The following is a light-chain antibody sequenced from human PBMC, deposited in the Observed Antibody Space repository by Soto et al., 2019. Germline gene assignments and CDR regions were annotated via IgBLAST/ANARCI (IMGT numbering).Light chain of an antibody. CDR2: GAS. Sequence: VLTRSPGRLCVAPGERAALSGRGSHIVSSSYLAWYQPKPGQAPRLLIYGASSRATGIPDRFSGSRSATDFTLPLTRLEPEDFALYFCQQYATLSWMFGQGTQVDIK. CDR1: HIVSSSY. V-gene: IGKV3-20*01. J-gene: IGKJ1*01. CDR3: QQYATLSWM.